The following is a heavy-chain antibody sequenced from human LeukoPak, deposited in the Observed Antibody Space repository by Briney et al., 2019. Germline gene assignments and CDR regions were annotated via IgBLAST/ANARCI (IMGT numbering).Heavy chain of an antibody. CDR2: ISTGSTYI. V-gene: IGHV3-21*01. CDR1: GFTFSRDS. Sequence: GGSLRLSCTASGFTFSRDSMNWVRQAPGKGLEWISSISTGSTYINYADSVKGRFTIYRDNAKNSLFLQLNSLSAEDTAVYYCETYDGAGRGFWGQGTLVAVSS. D-gene: IGHD3-22*01. J-gene: IGHJ4*02. CDR3: ETYDGAGRGF.